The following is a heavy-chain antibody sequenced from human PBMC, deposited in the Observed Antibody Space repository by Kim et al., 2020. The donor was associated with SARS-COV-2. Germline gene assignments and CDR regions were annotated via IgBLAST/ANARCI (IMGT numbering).Heavy chain of an antibody. CDR1: GFTFSSYG. Sequence: GGSLRLSCAASGFTFSSYGMHWVRHAPGKGLEWVAVISYDGSNKYYADSVKGSFTISRDNSKNTLYLQMNSLRAEDTAVYYCAKDTGTLRTQWLDPEYYYYGMDVWGQGATVTVSS. CDR3: AKDTGTLRTQWLDPEYYYYGMDV. CDR2: ISYDGSNK. J-gene: IGHJ6*02. D-gene: IGHD6-19*01. V-gene: IGHV3-30*18.